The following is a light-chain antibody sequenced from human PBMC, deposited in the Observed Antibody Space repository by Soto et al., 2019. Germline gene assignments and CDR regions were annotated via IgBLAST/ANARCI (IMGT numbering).Light chain of an antibody. CDR3: SSYAGSNNFV. CDR1: SSDVGGYNY. V-gene: IGLV2-8*01. CDR2: EVS. J-gene: IGLJ1*01. Sequence: QSALTQPPSASGSPGQSVTLSCTGTSSDVGGYNYVSWYQQHSGKAPKLMIYEVSKRPSGVPDRFSGSKSGNTASLTVSGLQAEDEADYYCSSYAGSNNFVFGTGTKVTVL.